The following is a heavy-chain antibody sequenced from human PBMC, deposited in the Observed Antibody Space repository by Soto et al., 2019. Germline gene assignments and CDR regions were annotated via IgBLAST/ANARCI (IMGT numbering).Heavy chain of an antibody. Sequence: QVQLVQSGAEVKKPGASVKVSCKASGYTLISYGISWVRQAPGQGLEWMGWISVYHDNTNYAQKFQGRVSMTTDASTSTAHWELSSLRSDDTAVYYCAYIVDCSSTRCYDWFYPWGQGTPVTVS. CDR2: ISVYHDNT. CDR3: AYIVDCSSTRCYDWFYP. D-gene: IGHD2-2*01. CDR1: GYTLISYG. V-gene: IGHV1-18*01. J-gene: IGHJ5*02.